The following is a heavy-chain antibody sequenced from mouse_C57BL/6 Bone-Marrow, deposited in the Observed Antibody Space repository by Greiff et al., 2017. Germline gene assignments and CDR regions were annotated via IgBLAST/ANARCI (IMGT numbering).Heavy chain of an antibody. Sequence: EVHLVESGGDLVKPGGSLKLSCAASGFTFSSYGMSWVRQTPDKRLEWVATISSGGSYTYYPDSVKGRFTISRDNAKNTLYLQMSSLKSEDTAMYYCARHGTGTNFDYWGQGTTLTGSS. CDR1: GFTFSSYG. D-gene: IGHD4-1*01. V-gene: IGHV5-6*01. CDR2: ISSGGSYT. CDR3: ARHGTGTNFDY. J-gene: IGHJ2*01.